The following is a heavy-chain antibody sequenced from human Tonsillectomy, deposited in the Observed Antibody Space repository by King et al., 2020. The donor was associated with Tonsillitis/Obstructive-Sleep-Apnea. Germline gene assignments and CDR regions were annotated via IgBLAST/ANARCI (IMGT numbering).Heavy chain of an antibody. V-gene: IGHV3-33*01. D-gene: IGHD4-11*01. CDR3: ARDRLQGQFDP. Sequence: VQXVESGGXVVQPGRSLRLSCAASGFTFSSYGMHWVRQAPGXGLEWVAVXWYDGSNKYYADSVKGRFTISRDNSKNTLYLQMNSLRAEDTAVYYCARDRLQGQFDPWGQGTLVTVSS. J-gene: IGHJ5*02. CDR1: GFTFSSYG. CDR2: XWYDGSNK.